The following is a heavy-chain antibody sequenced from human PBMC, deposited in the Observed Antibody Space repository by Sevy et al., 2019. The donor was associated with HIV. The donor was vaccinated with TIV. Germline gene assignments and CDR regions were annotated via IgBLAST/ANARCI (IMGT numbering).Heavy chain of an antibody. CDR2: IGTLHDT. CDR3: ARGHGGNGPGPDDAFDI. V-gene: IGHV3-13*01. D-gene: IGHD3-10*01. Sequence: GGSLRLSCAASGFTFSRYDMHWVRQVTGKGLEWVAAIGTLHDTFYTDSVKGRFTISRDSATESLFLQMNSLRVGDTAVYYSARGHGGNGPGPDDAFDIWGQGTMVTVSS. CDR1: GFTFSRYD. J-gene: IGHJ3*02.